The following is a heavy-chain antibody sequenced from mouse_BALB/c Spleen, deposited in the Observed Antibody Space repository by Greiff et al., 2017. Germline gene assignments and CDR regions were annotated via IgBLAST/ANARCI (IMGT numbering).Heavy chain of an antibody. CDR1: GFTFSSYG. CDR2: INSNGGST. V-gene: IGHV5-6-3*01. J-gene: IGHJ3*01. D-gene: IGHD2-14*01. Sequence: EVQGVESGGGLVQPGGSLKLSCAASGFTFSSYGMSWVRQTPDKRLELVATINSNGGSTYYPDSVKGRFTISRDNAKNTLYLQMSSLKSEDTAMYYCARGGRYDRAYWGQGTLVTVSA. CDR3: ARGGRYDRAY.